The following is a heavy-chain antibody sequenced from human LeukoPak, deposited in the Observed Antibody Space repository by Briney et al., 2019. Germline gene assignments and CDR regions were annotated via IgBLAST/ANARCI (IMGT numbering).Heavy chain of an antibody. CDR3: ARFISAGVYYFDY. CDR1: GGSFSGYY. CDR2: IYHSGNT. V-gene: IGHV4-34*01. D-gene: IGHD2-15*01. J-gene: IGHJ4*02. Sequence: SETLSLTCAVYGGSFSGYYWGWIRQPPGKGLEWIGNIYHSGNTYYNPSLKSRVTISVDTSKNQFSLKLSSVTAADTAVYYCARFISAGVYYFDYWGQGTLVTVSS.